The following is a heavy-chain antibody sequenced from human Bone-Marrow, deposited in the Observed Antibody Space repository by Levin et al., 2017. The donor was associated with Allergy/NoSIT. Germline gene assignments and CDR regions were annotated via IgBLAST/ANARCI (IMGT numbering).Heavy chain of an antibody. D-gene: IGHD4-11*01. CDR3: ARDHNYGKSLDI. Sequence: GSLRLSCTVSGGSVSSARYYWSWIRQPPGKGLEWIGYIYYSGSTNYNPSLKSRVTISIDTSKNQFSLKLSSVTAADTAVYYCARDHNYGKSLDIWGQGTKVTVSS. CDR2: IYYSGST. J-gene: IGHJ3*02. V-gene: IGHV4-61*01. CDR1: GGSVSSARYY.